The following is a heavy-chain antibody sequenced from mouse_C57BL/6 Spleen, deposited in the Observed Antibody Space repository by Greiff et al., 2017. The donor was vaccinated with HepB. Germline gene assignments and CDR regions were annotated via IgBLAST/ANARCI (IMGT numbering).Heavy chain of an antibody. CDR1: GYTFTSYG. CDR2: IYPRSGNT. CDR3: ARAYYYGSSSLLSMDY. D-gene: IGHD1-1*01. V-gene: IGHV1-81*01. Sequence: QVQLQQSGAELARPGASVKLSCKASGYTFTSYGISWVKQRTGQGLEWIGEIYPRSGNTYYNEKFKGKATLTADKSSSTAYMALRSLTSEDSAVYFCARAYYYGSSSLLSMDYWGQGTSVTVSS. J-gene: IGHJ4*01.